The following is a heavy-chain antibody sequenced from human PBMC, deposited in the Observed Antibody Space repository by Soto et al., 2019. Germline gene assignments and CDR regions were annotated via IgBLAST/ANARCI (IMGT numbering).Heavy chain of an antibody. D-gene: IGHD1-7*01. Sequence: ASVKVSCKASGYTTTYAVHGGRQAPGQRLEWMGWINSGTGSTKYPRELQGRVTLTRDTSANTAHMELSSLRSDDTAIYYCATSSNWHSWAYYGMEVWGQGTTVTVSS. CDR3: ATSSNWHSWAYYGMEV. J-gene: IGHJ6*02. CDR2: INSGTGST. V-gene: IGHV1-3*01. CDR1: GYTTTYA.